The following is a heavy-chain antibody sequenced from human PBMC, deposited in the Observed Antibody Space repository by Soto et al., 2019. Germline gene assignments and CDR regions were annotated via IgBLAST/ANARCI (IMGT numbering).Heavy chain of an antibody. V-gene: IGHV4-30-4*01. CDR1: GGSISSGDYY. CDR3: ASVSRDGYNNFDY. Sequence: PSETLSLTCTVSGGSISSGDYYWSWVRQPPGKGLEWIGYIYYSGSTYYNPSLKSRVSISVDTSKNQFSLKLSSVTAADTAVYYCASVSRDGYNNFDYWGQGTLVTVSS. CDR2: IYYSGST. J-gene: IGHJ4*02. D-gene: IGHD5-12*01.